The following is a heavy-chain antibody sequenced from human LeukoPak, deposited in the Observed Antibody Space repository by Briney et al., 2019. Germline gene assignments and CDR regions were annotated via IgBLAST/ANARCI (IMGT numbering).Heavy chain of an antibody. CDR3: ARVGGTNYYYYGMDV. V-gene: IGHV4-61*08. Sequence: SETLSLTCTVSGGSVNSGDYYWSWIRQPPGKGLEWIGYIYYSGSTKYNPSLKSRVTISIDTSKNQFSLKVSSVTAADTAVYYCARVGGTNYYYYGMDVWGQGTTVTVSS. CDR2: IYYSGST. CDR1: GGSVNSGDYY. D-gene: IGHD1-26*01. J-gene: IGHJ6*02.